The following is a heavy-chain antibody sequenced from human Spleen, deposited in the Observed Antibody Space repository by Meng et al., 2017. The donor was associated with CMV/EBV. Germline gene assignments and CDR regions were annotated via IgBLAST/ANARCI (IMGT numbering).Heavy chain of an antibody. J-gene: IGHJ4*02. CDR3: AHRRRVDTALSD. CDR2: IYWDDDK. Sequence: QITLKESGPTPVKPXQTLTLTCTFSGFSLSTSGVGVGWIRQPPGKALEWLALIYWDDDKRYSPSLKSRLTITKDTSKNQVVLTMTNMDPVDTATYYCAHRRRVDTALSDWGQGTLVTVSS. D-gene: IGHD5-18*01. V-gene: IGHV2-5*02. CDR1: GFSLSTSGVG.